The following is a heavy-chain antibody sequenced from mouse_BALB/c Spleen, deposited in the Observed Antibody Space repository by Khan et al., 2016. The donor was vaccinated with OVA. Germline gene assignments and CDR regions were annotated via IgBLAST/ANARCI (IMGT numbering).Heavy chain of an antibody. CDR2: IAPFSGGS. Sequence: EVKLLESGPALMKPGASVQISCKASGYSFTSYYIHWMIPSHGNNLQWIGYIAPFSGGSTYNQKFKDKATLTVDKSSSTAYLHLSNLTSEDSAVYYCTRHGYVAWFTYWGQGTLVTVSA. J-gene: IGHJ3*01. CDR1: GYSFTSYY. V-gene: IGHV1-31*01. D-gene: IGHD2-2*01. CDR3: TRHGYVAWFTY.